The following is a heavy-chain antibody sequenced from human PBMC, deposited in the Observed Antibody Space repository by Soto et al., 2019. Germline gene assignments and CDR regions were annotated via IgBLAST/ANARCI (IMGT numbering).Heavy chain of an antibody. CDR3: ARGGYYDSSGARNYYFYGMNV. D-gene: IGHD3-22*01. CDR2: ISPYDGYT. V-gene: IGHV1-18*01. J-gene: IGHJ6*02. CDR1: GYTFASYG. Sequence: QVQLVQSGAEVKKPGASVKVSCKASGYTFASYGINWVRQAPGQGLEGLGWISPYDGYTHYAQILQGRVSMTTDTSTKTAYMELRSFRSDATAMYYCARGGYYDSSGARNYYFYGMNVWGQGTTVTVSS.